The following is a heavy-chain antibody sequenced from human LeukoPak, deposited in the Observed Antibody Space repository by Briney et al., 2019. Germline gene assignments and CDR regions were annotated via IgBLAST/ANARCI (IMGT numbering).Heavy chain of an antibody. J-gene: IGHJ4*02. Sequence: PGGSPRLSCAASGFALSSYGMYWVRQTPDKGLEWVAYSRRDGTYVNYADSVKGRFIISRDNSKNTLGLQMNSLRVEDTALYYCASGGPTRGTLASWGQGTLVPVSS. CDR2: SRRDGTYV. CDR1: GFALSSYG. D-gene: IGHD1-26*01. CDR3: ASGGPTRGTLAS. V-gene: IGHV3-30*02.